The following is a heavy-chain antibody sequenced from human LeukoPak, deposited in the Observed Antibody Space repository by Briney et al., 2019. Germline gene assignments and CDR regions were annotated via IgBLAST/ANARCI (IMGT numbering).Heavy chain of an antibody. Sequence: ASVKVSCKASGGTFSSYAISWVRQAPGQGLEWMGWISAYNGNTNYAQKLQGRVTMTTDTSTSTAYMERRSLRSDDTAVYYCARDQGVVVVPAAIVYWGQGTLVTVSS. CDR2: ISAYNGNT. CDR1: GGTFSSYA. CDR3: ARDQGVVVVPAAIVY. V-gene: IGHV1-18*01. D-gene: IGHD2-2*01. J-gene: IGHJ4*02.